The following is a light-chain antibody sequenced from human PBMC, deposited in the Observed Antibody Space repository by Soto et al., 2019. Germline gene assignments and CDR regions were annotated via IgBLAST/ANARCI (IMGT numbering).Light chain of an antibody. Sequence: EILLTQTPGTLSLSPRETATLSCRASQSVSSSYLAWYQQKPGQAPRLLIYDASTRATGIPARFSGSGSGTEFTLTISSLQSEDFAVYYCQHYDGSPITFGHGTRLAIK. CDR3: QHYDGSPIT. CDR2: DAS. V-gene: IGKV3-20*01. J-gene: IGKJ5*01. CDR1: QSVSSSY.